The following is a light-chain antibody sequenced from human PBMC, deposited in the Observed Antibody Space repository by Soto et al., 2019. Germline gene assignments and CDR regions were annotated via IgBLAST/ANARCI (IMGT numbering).Light chain of an antibody. CDR2: GAS. V-gene: IGKV3-15*01. J-gene: IGKJ2*01. CDR1: QSVSSN. Sequence: EIVMTQSPGPLSVSPGERATLSCRASQSVSSNLAWYQQKPGQAPRLLIYGASTRATGVSARFSGSGSGTEVTLPISSLQSEDFAVYYCQQYNKWPYTFGQGTKLEIK. CDR3: QQYNKWPYT.